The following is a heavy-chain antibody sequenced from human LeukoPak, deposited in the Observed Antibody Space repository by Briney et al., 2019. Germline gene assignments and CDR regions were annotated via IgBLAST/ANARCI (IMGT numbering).Heavy chain of an antibody. J-gene: IGHJ3*02. CDR1: GGTFSSYA. Sequence: ASVKVSCKASGGTFSSYAISWVRQAPGQGLEWMGGIIPIFGTANYAQKFQGRVTITADKSTSTAYMELSSLRSEDTAVYYCARDPTGYCSSTRCSDAFDIWGQGTMVTVSS. D-gene: IGHD2-2*01. CDR2: IIPIFGTA. V-gene: IGHV1-69*06. CDR3: ARDPTGYCSSTRCSDAFDI.